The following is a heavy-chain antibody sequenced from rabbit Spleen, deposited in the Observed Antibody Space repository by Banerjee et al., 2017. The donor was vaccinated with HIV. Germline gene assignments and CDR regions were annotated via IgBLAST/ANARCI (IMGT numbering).Heavy chain of an antibody. Sequence: QSLEESGGDLVKPGASLTLTCKASGVSFSISSYMCWVRQAPGKGLEWIACIDAGDSGFTYFANWAKGRFTCSKTSSTTVTLQMTRLTAADTATYFCARDTSTSFSSYGMDLWGPGTLVTVS. V-gene: IGHV1S40*01. CDR2: IDAGDSGFT. CDR3: ARDTSTSFSSYGMDL. J-gene: IGHJ6*01. CDR1: GVSFSISSY. D-gene: IGHD1-1*01.